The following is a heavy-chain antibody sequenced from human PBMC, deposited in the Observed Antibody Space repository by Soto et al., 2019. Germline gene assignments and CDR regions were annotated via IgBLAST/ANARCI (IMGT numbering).Heavy chain of an antibody. CDR2: ISSSGYTI. Sequence: GGSLRLSCAASGFTFSSYSMNWVRQAPGKGLEWVSYISSSGYTIYYADSVKGRFTISRDNAKNSLYLQMNSLRAEDTAVYYCARDYSSYGLFDYWGQGTLVTVSS. D-gene: IGHD5-18*01. J-gene: IGHJ4*02. CDR3: ARDYSSYGLFDY. V-gene: IGHV3-48*01. CDR1: GFTFSSYS.